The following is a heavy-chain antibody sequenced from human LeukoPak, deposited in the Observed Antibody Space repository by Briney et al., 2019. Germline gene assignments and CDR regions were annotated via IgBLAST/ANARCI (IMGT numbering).Heavy chain of an antibody. J-gene: IGHJ4*02. CDR1: GYTFTSYG. CDR2: ISAYNGNT. D-gene: IGHD3-22*01. V-gene: IGHV1-18*01. CDR3: ARLGDGYYYDSSGHPPDY. Sequence: ASVKVSCKASGYTFTSYGISWVRQAPGQGLEWMGWISAYNGNTNYAQKLQGRVTMTTDTSTSTAYMELRTLRSDDTAVYYCARLGDGYYYDSSGHPPDYWGQGTLVTVSS.